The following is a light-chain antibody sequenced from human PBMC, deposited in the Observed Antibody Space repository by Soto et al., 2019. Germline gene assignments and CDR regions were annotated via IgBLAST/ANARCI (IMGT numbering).Light chain of an antibody. J-gene: IGKJ1*01. V-gene: IGKV3-20*01. CDR2: GAP. CDR1: QTVFSNY. Sequence: EIVMTQSPGTLSVSRGERATRSCRATQTVFSNYIGWYQQKPGQAPSRLIFGAPIRATGIPDRFSGSGSGTDFTLTISGLESEDFAVYYCQQYGSSPSTLGQGTKVDIK. CDR3: QQYGSSPST.